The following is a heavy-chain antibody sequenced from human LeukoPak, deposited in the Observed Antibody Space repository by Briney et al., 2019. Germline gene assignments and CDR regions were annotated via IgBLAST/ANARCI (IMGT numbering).Heavy chain of an antibody. CDR3: ARDMLLSISHLEWLLWDY. V-gene: IGHV1-18*01. CDR2: ISAYNGNT. Sequence: GASVKVSCKASGYTFTSYGISWVRQAPGQGLEWMGWISAYNGNTNYAQKLQGRVTMTTDTSTSTAYMELRSLRSDDTAVYYCARDMLLSISHLEWLLWDYWGQGTLVTVSS. D-gene: IGHD3-3*01. CDR1: GYTFTSYG. J-gene: IGHJ4*02.